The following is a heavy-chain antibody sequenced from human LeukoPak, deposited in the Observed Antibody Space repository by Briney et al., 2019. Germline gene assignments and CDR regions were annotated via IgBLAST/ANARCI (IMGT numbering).Heavy chain of an antibody. V-gene: IGHV3-30-3*01. Sequence: GRSLSLSCAASGFTFSSYAMHWVRQAPGKGLEWVAVISYDGSNKYYADSVKGRFTISRDNSKNTLYLQMNSLRAEDTAVYYCARDLGQTAVDYWGQGTLVTVSS. J-gene: IGHJ4*02. CDR3: ARDLGQTAVDY. CDR2: ISYDGSNK. CDR1: GFTFSSYA. D-gene: IGHD3-16*01.